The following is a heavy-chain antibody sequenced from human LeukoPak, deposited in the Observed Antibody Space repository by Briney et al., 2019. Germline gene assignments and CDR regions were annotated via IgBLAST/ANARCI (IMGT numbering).Heavy chain of an antibody. CDR3: ARARLYNWNDPGYFDY. CDR2: ISAYNGNT. CDR1: AYTFTSYG. D-gene: IGHD1-1*01. J-gene: IGHJ4*02. Sequence: VKVPCKASAYTFTSYGISWVRQAPGQGLEWMGWISAYNGNTNYAQKLQGRVTMTTDTSTSTAYMELRSLRSGDTAVYDCARARLYNWNDPGYFDYWGQGTLVTVSS. V-gene: IGHV1-18*01.